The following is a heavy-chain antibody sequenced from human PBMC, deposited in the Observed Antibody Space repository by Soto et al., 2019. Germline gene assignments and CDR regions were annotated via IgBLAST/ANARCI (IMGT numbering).Heavy chain of an antibody. V-gene: IGHV1-69*13. D-gene: IGHD1-26*01. CDR3: ARAIVGPTTTGWLDP. CDR1: GYTVTSYY. CDR2: IIPIFGTA. J-gene: IGHJ5*02. Sequence: GASVKVSCKASGYTVTSYYIHWVRQAPGQGLEWMGGIIPIFGTANYAQKFQGRVTITADESTSTAYMELSSLRFEDTAVYYCARAIVGPTTTGWLDPWGQGTLVTVSS.